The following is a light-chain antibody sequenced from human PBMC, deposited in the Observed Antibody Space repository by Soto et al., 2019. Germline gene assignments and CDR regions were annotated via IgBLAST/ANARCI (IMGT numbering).Light chain of an antibody. V-gene: IGKV1-39*01. CDR1: QNITKF. CDR3: QQPYSAPGT. CDR2: VTS. Sequence: DIQMTQSPSSLSASIGDRVTVTCRPSQNITKFLNWYQEKPGKAPKVLIYVTSNLQNGVPSRFTGSGTGTEFTLTISSLQPDDFATYYCQQPYSAPGTFGQGTRVEV. J-gene: IGKJ1*01.